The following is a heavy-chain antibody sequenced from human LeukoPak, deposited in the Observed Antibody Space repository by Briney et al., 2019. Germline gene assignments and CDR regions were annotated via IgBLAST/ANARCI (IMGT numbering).Heavy chain of an antibody. CDR3: ARENSDLYYDCWSGYYPDY. CDR1: GCTISSSSYY. D-gene: IGHD3-3*01. V-gene: IGHV4-39*07. Sequence: SETLSLTCTVSGCTISSSSYYWGWIGQPPGKGLVWIGSIYYSGSTYYNPSLKSRVTITVDTSKNQFSLKLSSVTAADTAVYYCARENSDLYYDCWSGYYPDYWGQGTLVTVSS. J-gene: IGHJ4*02. CDR2: IYYSGST.